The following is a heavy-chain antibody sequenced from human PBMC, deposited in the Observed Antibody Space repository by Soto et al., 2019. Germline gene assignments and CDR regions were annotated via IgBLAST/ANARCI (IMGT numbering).Heavy chain of an antibody. J-gene: IGHJ4*02. CDR3: ARPPGAVDTEYFDY. CDR2: ISAYNGNT. CDR1: GYTFTSYG. D-gene: IGHD2-15*01. V-gene: IGHV1-18*01. Sequence: ASVKVSCKASGYTFTSYGISWVRQAPGQGLDWMGWISAYNGNTNYAQKLQGRVTMTTDTSTSTAYMELRSLRSDDTAMYYCARPPGAVDTEYFDYWGQGTLVTVSS.